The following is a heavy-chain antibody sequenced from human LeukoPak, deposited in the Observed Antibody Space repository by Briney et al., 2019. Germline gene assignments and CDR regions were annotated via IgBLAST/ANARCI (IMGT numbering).Heavy chain of an antibody. V-gene: IGHV3-30-3*01. J-gene: IGHJ4*02. CDR2: ISYDGSNK. Sequence: GGSLRLSCAASGFTLGSYAMHWVRQAPGKGLEWVAVISYDGSNKYYADSVKGRFTISRDNAKNSLYLQMNSLRAEDTAVYYCARDVRDEYSSGWYPIGYWGQGTLLTVSS. CDR1: GFTLGSYA. CDR3: ARDVRDEYSSGWYPIGY. D-gene: IGHD6-19*01.